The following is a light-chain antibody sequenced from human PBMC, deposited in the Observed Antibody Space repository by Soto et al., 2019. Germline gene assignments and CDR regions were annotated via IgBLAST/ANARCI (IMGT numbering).Light chain of an antibody. CDR1: SSDVGGYNY. Sequence: QSALTQPASVSGSPGQSITISCTGTSSDVGGYNYVSWYQQHTGKAPKLMIYEVSNRPSGVSNRFFGSKSGNTASLTISGLQTEDEADYYCSSFTSINTWVFGGGTKVTVL. CDR3: SSFTSINTWV. J-gene: IGLJ3*02. CDR2: EVS. V-gene: IGLV2-14*01.